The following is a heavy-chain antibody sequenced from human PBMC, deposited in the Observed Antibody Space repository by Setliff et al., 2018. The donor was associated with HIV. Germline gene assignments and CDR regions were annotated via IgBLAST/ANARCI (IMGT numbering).Heavy chain of an antibody. CDR2: IYYSGST. J-gene: IGHJ6*03. CDR3: ARSPPTTFWSGYTYYYYMDV. CDR1: GGSISGGVHY. Sequence: SETLSLTCTVSGGSISGGVHYWSWIRQHPGKGLEWIGYIYYSGSTNYNPSLKSRVTISVDTSKNQFSLKLNSVTAADTAVYYCARSPPTTFWSGYTYYYYMDVWGKGTTVTVSS. V-gene: IGHV4-61*08. D-gene: IGHD3-3*01.